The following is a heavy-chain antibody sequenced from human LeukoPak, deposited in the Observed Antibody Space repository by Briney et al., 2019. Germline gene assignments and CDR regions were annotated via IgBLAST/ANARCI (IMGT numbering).Heavy chain of an antibody. CDR3: ARGTGYCSGGSCWYYFDY. D-gene: IGHD2-15*01. CDR2: INHVGST. V-gene: IGHV4-34*01. CDR1: GGSFSGYY. J-gene: IGHJ4*02. Sequence: SETLSLTCAVYGGSFSGYYWTWIRQPPGKGLAWIGQINHVGSTNYNPSLKSRVTISVDTSKNQFSLKLSSVTAADTAVYYCARGTGYCSGGSCWYYFDYWGQGTLVTVSS.